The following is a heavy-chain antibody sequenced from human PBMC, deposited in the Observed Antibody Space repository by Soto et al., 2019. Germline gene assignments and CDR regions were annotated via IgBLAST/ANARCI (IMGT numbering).Heavy chain of an antibody. D-gene: IGHD4-17*01. CDR1: GLTFRNDW. CDR3: AVYGYGVSAAAY. CDR2: INQDGSER. V-gene: IGHV3-7*03. J-gene: IGHJ4*02. Sequence: GGSLRLSCAGPGLTFRNDWLSWVRQAPGKGLEWVANINQDGSERYYVDSVRGRFTISRDNVENSLYLQLNSLRPEDTAVYYCAVYGYGVSAAAYWGQGTLVTVSS.